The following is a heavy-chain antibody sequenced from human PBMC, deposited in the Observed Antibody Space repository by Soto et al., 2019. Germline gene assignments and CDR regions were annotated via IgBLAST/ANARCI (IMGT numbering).Heavy chain of an antibody. CDR1: GGSISSSSYF. CDR3: ARPPSDFWFDP. CDR2: IYYSGST. Sequence: QLQLQESGPGLVKPSETLSLTCSVSGGSISSSSYFWGWIRQPPGKGLEWIGSIYYSGSTYYNPSLKRLVTVSVATSMNPFSLKLSSVTAADTAVYYCARPPSDFWFDPWGQGTLVSVSS. D-gene: IGHD2-21*02. J-gene: IGHJ5*02. V-gene: IGHV4-39*01.